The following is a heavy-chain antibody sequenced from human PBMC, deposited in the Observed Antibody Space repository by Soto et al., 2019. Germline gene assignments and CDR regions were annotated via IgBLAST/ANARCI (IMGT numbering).Heavy chain of an antibody. Sequence: GGSLRLSCTASGFTFGDYAMSWVRQAPGKGLEWVGFIRSKAYGGTTEYAASVKGRFTISRDDSKSIAYLQMNSLKTEDTAVYYCTRSGVLTGYYHFDYWGQGTLVTVSS. D-gene: IGHD3-9*01. CDR3: TRSGVLTGYYHFDY. V-gene: IGHV3-49*04. J-gene: IGHJ4*02. CDR1: GFTFGDYA. CDR2: IRSKAYGGTT.